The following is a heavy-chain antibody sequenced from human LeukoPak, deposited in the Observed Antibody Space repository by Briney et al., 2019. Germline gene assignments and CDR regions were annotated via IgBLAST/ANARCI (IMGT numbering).Heavy chain of an antibody. V-gene: IGHV4-34*01. CDR3: ARTRWPKPFDY. CDR2: INHSGST. J-gene: IGHJ4*02. D-gene: IGHD4-23*01. CDR1: GGSFSGYY. Sequence: SETLSLTCAVYGGSFSGYYWSWIRQPPGKGLEWIGEINHSGSTNYNPSLKSRVTLSVDTSKNQFSLKLSSVTAADTAVYYCARTRWPKPFDYWGQGTLVTVSS.